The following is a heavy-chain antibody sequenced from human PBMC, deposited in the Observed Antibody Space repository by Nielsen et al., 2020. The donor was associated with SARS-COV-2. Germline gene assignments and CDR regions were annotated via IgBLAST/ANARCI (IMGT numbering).Heavy chain of an antibody. J-gene: IGHJ4*02. CDR3: ARGAYGY. CDR2: IYSGGST. CDR1: GFTVSSNY. Sequence: LSLTCAASGFTVSSNYMSWVRQAPGKGLEWVSVIYSGGSTYYADSVKGRFTISRDNSKNTLYLQVKSLRAEDTAVYYCARGAYGYWGQGTLVTVSS. D-gene: IGHD3-16*01. V-gene: IGHV3-53*01.